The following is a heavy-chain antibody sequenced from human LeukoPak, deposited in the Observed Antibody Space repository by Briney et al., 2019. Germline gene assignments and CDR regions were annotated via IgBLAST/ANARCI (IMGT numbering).Heavy chain of an antibody. CDR3: AKEGATYYDFWRGTDY. Sequence: GGSLRLSCAASGVTFSSYAMNWVRQAPGKGLEWVSGISGSGGRTYYADSVKGRFTISRDNSKNTLYLQMNSLRAEDTAVYYCAKEGATYYDFWRGTDYWGQGTLVTVSS. CDR2: ISGSGGRT. CDR1: GVTFSSYA. V-gene: IGHV3-23*01. D-gene: IGHD3-3*01. J-gene: IGHJ4*02.